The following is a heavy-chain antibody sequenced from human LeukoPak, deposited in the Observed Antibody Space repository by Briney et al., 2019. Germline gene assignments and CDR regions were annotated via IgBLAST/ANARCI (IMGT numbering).Heavy chain of an antibody. J-gene: IGHJ6*02. CDR1: GFSFSGYT. CDR2: ISGGSSI. Sequence: GGSLRLSCAASGFSFSGYTFNWVRQAPGKGLEWVSYISGGSSIYYADSVKGRFTISRDNAKNSLYLQMNTLRAEDTAVYYCAKTPMVVAALGLYYGMDVWGQGTTVTVSS. CDR3: AKTPMVVAALGLYYGMDV. V-gene: IGHV3-48*01. D-gene: IGHD2-15*01.